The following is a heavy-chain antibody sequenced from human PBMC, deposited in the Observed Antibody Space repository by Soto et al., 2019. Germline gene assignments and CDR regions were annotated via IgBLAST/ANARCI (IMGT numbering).Heavy chain of an antibody. D-gene: IGHD4-4*01. CDR2: ISSNGGST. J-gene: IGHJ5*02. Sequence: GGSLRLSCSASGSTFSSYAMHWVRQAPGKGLEYVSAISSNGGSTYYADSVKGRFTISRDNSKNTLYLQMSSLRAEDTAVYYCVKDYSNYFNWFDPWGQGTLVTVSS. CDR1: GSTFSSYA. CDR3: VKDYSNYFNWFDP. V-gene: IGHV3-64D*08.